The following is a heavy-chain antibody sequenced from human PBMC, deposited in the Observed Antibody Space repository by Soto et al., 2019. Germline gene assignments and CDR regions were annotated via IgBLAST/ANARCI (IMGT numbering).Heavy chain of an antibody. CDR3: ARFAPGGGSCYLCWLDP. J-gene: IGHJ5*02. CDR2: IYYSGST. Sequence: PSETLSLTCTVSGGSISSGGYYWSWIRQHPGKGLEWIGYIYYSGSTYYNPSLKSRVTISVDTSKNQFSLKLSSVTAADTAVYYCARFAPGGGSCYLCWLDPWGQGTLVTVSS. V-gene: IGHV4-31*03. CDR1: GGSISSGGYY. D-gene: IGHD2-15*01.